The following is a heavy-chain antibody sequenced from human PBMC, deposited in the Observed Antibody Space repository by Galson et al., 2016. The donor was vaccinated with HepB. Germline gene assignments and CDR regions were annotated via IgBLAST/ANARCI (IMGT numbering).Heavy chain of an antibody. V-gene: IGHV4-31*03. J-gene: IGHJ4*02. CDR1: GGSISSGGYY. Sequence: TLSLTCTVSGGSISSGGYYWSWIRQHPGKGLEWIGYIFHSGTTYYNPSLKSRVIISIDTSKNQFSLTLSSVTAADTAVYYCARAWRQWLVPWGEGALVTGSS. CDR3: ARAWRQWLVP. D-gene: IGHD6-19*01. CDR2: IFHSGTT.